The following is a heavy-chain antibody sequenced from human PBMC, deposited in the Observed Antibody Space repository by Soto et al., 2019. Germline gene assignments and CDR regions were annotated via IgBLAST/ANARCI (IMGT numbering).Heavy chain of an antibody. CDR2: ISGSGGST. D-gene: IGHD2-15*01. CDR3: AKTIVVVVAAIPYCDY. CDR1: GFTFSSYA. Sequence: EVQLLESGGGLVQPGGSLRLSCAASGFTFSSYAMSWVRQAPGKGLEWVSAISGSGGSTYYADSVKGRFTISRDNSKNTLYLQMNSLGAEDTAVYYCAKTIVVVVAAIPYCDYWGQGTLVTVSS. V-gene: IGHV3-23*01. J-gene: IGHJ4*02.